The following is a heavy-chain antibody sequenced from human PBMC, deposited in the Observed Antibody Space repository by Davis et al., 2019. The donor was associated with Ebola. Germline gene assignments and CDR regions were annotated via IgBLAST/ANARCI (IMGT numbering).Heavy chain of an antibody. CDR2: VYYSGST. CDR1: GGSISSYY. CDR3: ARDRHGSNYGGFDP. J-gene: IGHJ5*02. Sequence: PGGSLRLSCNVSGGSISSYYWSWIRQPPGKGLEWIGYVYYSGSTNYNPSLKSRVAISVDTSKNQLSLKLSSVTAADTAVYYCARDRHGSNYGGFDPWGQGTLVTVSS. V-gene: IGHV4-59*01. D-gene: IGHD4-11*01.